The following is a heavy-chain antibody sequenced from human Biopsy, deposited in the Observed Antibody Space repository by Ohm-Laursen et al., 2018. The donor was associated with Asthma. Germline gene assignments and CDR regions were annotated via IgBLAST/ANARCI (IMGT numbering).Heavy chain of an antibody. CDR2: ISVYNGNT. J-gene: IGHJ6*02. V-gene: IGHV1-18*01. D-gene: IGHD3-10*01. Sequence: ASVKVSCKTSGYTFNSAGITWVRQAPGQGLEWMGWISVYNGNTRVAQKLRDRVTMITDTSTSTAYMELRSLRSDDTAIYFCARAVDYSHYYGIDVWGQGTTVTVS. CDR3: ARAVDYSHYYGIDV. CDR1: GYTFNSAG.